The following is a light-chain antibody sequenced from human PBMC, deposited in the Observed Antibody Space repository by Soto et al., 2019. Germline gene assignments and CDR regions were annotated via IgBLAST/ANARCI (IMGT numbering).Light chain of an antibody. CDR2: GAS. J-gene: IGKJ5*01. Sequence: EIVMTQSPATLSVSPGERATLSCRASQSVNSYLAWYQHKPGQAPRLLIYGASTRATGVPARFSGSGSGTEFTLTISSLQSEDFAVYYCQQCNNWPLITFGQGTRL. CDR3: QQCNNWPLIT. V-gene: IGKV3-15*01. CDR1: QSVNSY.